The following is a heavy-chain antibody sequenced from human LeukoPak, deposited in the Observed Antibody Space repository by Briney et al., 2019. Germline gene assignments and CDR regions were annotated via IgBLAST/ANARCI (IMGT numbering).Heavy chain of an antibody. CDR1: GFTFSTYW. Sequence: GGSLRLSCAASGFTFSTYWMSWVRQAPGKGLEWVSYISSTSTIYYTDSVKGRFTISRDNAKNSLYLQMNSLRDEDTAVYYCARDKYGGLWGQGTMVTVSS. V-gene: IGHV3-48*02. J-gene: IGHJ3*01. D-gene: IGHD3-16*01. CDR2: ISSTSTI. CDR3: ARDKYGGL.